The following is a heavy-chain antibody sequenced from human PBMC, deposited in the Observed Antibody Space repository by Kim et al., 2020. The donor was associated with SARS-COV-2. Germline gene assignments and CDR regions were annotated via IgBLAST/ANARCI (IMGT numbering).Heavy chain of an antibody. J-gene: IGHJ4*02. D-gene: IGHD3-9*01. CDR2: INHSGST. V-gene: IGHV4-34*01. CDR3: ARGGVRQRYFDWLGVRYYFDY. CDR1: GGSFSGYY. Sequence: SETLSLTCAVYGGSFSGYYWSWIRQPPGKGLEWIGEINHSGSTNYNPSLKSRVTISVDTSKNQFSLKLSSVTAADTAVYYCARGGVRQRYFDWLGVRYYFDYWGQGTLVTVSS.